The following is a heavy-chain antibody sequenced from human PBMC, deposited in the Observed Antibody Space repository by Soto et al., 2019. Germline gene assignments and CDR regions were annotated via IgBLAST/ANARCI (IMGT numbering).Heavy chain of an antibody. Sequence: EVHLVQSGGGLVQPGGSLRLSCAASGFTFSNYWMHWARQDPGKGLTWVARINGDGTLTTYADFVKGRFTISRDNARKTLLLQMSSLRVEDTAVYYCSAGLGDYWGQGNLVSVSS. J-gene: IGHJ4*02. D-gene: IGHD7-27*01. CDR3: SAGLGDY. CDR1: GFTFSNYW. V-gene: IGHV3-74*01. CDR2: INGDGTLT.